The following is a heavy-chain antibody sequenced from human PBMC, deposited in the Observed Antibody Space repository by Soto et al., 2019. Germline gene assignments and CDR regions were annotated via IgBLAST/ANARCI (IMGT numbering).Heavy chain of an antibody. J-gene: IGHJ5*02. V-gene: IGHV1-69*13. CDR3: ARGGDFWSGLSITTYWFDP. Sequence: SVKVSCKASGGTFSSYAISWVRQAPGQGLEWMGGIIPIFGTANYAQKFQGRVTITADESTSTAYMELSSLRSEDTAVYYCARGGDFWSGLSITTYWFDPWGQGTLVTVSS. CDR2: IIPIFGTA. CDR1: GGTFSSYA. D-gene: IGHD3-3*01.